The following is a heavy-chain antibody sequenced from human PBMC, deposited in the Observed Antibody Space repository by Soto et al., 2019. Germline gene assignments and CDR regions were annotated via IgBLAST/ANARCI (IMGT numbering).Heavy chain of an antibody. CDR3: MILFHWTYYYGSGSYYFAY. D-gene: IGHD3-10*01. Sequence: SETLSLTCTVSGGPIASSTHHWGWVRQPPGKGLEWIGSIYYSGTTYYNPSLKSRVSISVDTSKNQFSLKLSSVTAADTAVFYCMILFHWTYYYGSGSYYFAYWGQGTLVTVSS. CDR1: GGPIASSTHH. J-gene: IGHJ4*02. V-gene: IGHV4-39*01. CDR2: IYYSGTT.